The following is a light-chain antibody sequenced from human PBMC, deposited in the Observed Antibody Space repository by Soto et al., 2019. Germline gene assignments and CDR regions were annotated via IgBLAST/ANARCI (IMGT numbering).Light chain of an antibody. CDR2: GAS. Sequence: EIVLTQSPGTLSLSPGERATLACRASQSVSSSYLAWYQQKPGQAPRLLIYGASSRATGIPDRFSGSGSETDFTLTISRLEPEDFAVYYCQQYGSSSWTVGRGTKVESK. CDR3: QQYGSSSWT. V-gene: IGKV3-20*01. J-gene: IGKJ1*01. CDR1: QSVSSSY.